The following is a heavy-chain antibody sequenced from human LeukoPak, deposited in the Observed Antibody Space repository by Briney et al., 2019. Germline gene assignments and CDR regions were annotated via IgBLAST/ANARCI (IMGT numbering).Heavy chain of an antibody. J-gene: IGHJ6*04. CDR3: ARGDLVERRTAYMDV. D-gene: IGHD1-1*01. V-gene: IGHV5-51*01. CDR1: GYSFSNYW. Sequence: GESLKISCRGSGYSFSNYWLVWVRQTPGKGLEWMGMIYPGDSDTRYSPSFQGQVTISADKSISTAYLQWSSLKASDSAIYYCARGDLVERRTAYMDVWGKGTTVTVSS. CDR2: IYPGDSDT.